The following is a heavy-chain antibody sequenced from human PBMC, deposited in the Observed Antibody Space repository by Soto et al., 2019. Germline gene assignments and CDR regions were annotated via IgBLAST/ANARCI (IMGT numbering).Heavy chain of an antibody. Sequence: GGSLKNSCKGSGYSFTSYWIGWGRQMPGKGLEWMGIIYPGDSDTRYSPSFQGQVTISADKSISTAYLQWSSLKASDTAMYYCARSANTYYDFWGQGTLVTVSS. CDR1: GYSFTSYW. CDR2: IYPGDSDT. J-gene: IGHJ4*02. CDR3: ARSANTYYDF. V-gene: IGHV5-51*01. D-gene: IGHD3-3*01.